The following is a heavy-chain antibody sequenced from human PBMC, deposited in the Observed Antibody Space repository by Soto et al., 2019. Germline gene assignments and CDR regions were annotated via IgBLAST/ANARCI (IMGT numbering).Heavy chain of an antibody. Sequence: SETLSLTCTVSGGSISSSAYYWGWIRQSPGKGLEWIGSVYYTGITDYKSSLESRISISADTSRNQLSLRLNSMTAADTGIYFCARQGRPGYCTGGNCYPTFDVWGQGTLVTVSS. J-gene: IGHJ3*01. V-gene: IGHV4-39*01. D-gene: IGHD2-8*02. CDR1: GGSISSSAYY. CDR2: VYYTGIT. CDR3: ARQGRPGYCTGGNCYPTFDV.